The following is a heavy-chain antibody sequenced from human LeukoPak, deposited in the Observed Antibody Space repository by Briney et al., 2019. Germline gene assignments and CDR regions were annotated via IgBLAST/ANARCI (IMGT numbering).Heavy chain of an antibody. CDR2: IYYNGNT. Sequence: SETLSLTCTVSGGPVSSGSYFWSWLRQPPGKGLEWIGFIYYNGNTNSSPSLKSRVNISVDTSKSQFSLKLTFVTAADTAVYYCARGYRSSWYQVDYWGQGTLVTVSS. CDR1: GGPVSSGSYF. V-gene: IGHV4-61*01. CDR3: ARGYRSSWYQVDY. J-gene: IGHJ4*02. D-gene: IGHD6-13*01.